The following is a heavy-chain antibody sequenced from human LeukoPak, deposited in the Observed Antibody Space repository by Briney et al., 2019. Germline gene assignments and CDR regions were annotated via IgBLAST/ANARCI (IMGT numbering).Heavy chain of an antibody. D-gene: IGHD2-15*01. Sequence: GESLKISCKGSGFTFSSSWIAWVRQMPGKGLEWMGIIYPADSDTRYSPSFQGQVTISADRSLSTAYLQWSSLKASDTAMYYCARGECNGVTCYSGNWFDPWGQGTLVTVSS. V-gene: IGHV5-51*01. J-gene: IGHJ5*02. CDR3: ARGECNGVTCYSGNWFDP. CDR2: IYPADSDT. CDR1: GFTFSSSW.